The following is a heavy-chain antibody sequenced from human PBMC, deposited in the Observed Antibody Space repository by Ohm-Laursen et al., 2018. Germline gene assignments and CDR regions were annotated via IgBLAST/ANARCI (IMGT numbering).Heavy chain of an antibody. CDR2: ISSSSSYI. CDR3: ATGGSYKY. J-gene: IGHJ4*02. V-gene: IGHV3-21*01. CDR1: GFTFSSYS. Sequence: SLRLSCTASGFTFSSYSMNWVRQAPGKGLEWVSSISSSSSYIYYADSVKGRFTISRDNAKDSLYLQMNSLRAADTALYYCATGGSYKYWGQGTPVTVSS. D-gene: IGHD1-26*01.